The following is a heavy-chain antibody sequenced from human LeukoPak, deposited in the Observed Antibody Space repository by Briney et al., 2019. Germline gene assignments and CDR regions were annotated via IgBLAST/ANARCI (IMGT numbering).Heavy chain of an antibody. CDR2: IIPIFGTA. CDR1: GGTFSIYA. Sequence: SVNVSCKASGGTFSIYAISWVRQAPGQGLEWMGGIIPIFGTANYAQKFQGRVTITADESTSTAYVELSSLRSEDTAVYYCARVGFSGYLHYFDYWGQGTLVTVSS. D-gene: IGHD3-22*01. CDR3: ARVGFSGYLHYFDY. V-gene: IGHV1-69*13. J-gene: IGHJ4*02.